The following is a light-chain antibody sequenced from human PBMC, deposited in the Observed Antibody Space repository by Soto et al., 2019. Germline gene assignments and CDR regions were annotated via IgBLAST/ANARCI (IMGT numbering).Light chain of an antibody. CDR3: QQRTNWPPLT. CDR2: DAS. Sequence: EIVLTQSPATLSLSPGDSATLSCRASQTIANYLAWYQQKPGQAPRLLIYDASSRASGIPVRFSAYGSGTDFTLTISSLEPEDFAIYYCQQRTNWPPLTFGGGTRVE. CDR1: QTIANY. V-gene: IGKV3-11*01. J-gene: IGKJ4*01.